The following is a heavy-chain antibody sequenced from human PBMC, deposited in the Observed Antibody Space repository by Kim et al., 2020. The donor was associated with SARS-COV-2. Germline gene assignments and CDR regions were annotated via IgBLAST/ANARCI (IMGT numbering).Heavy chain of an antibody. D-gene: IGHD3-16*01. CDR3: ARDLGDYGMDV. J-gene: IGHJ6*02. V-gene: IGHV3-53*01. Sequence: NDADSGKGRFTMSRDTSENTLYLQTNSLRAEDTAVYYCARDLGDYGMDVWGQGTTVTVSS.